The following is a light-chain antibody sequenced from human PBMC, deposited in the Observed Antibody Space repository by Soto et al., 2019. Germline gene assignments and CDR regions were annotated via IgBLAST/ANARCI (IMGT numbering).Light chain of an antibody. Sequence: QSALTQPASVSGSPGQSITISCTGTSIDVGGYNYVSWYQQHPGKAPKLMIYEVSNRPSGVSNRFSGSKSGNTASLTISGLQAEDEADYYCSSYTSSSTPVFGGGTQLTVL. CDR2: EVS. CDR1: SIDVGGYNY. CDR3: SSYTSSSTPV. J-gene: IGLJ2*01. V-gene: IGLV2-14*01.